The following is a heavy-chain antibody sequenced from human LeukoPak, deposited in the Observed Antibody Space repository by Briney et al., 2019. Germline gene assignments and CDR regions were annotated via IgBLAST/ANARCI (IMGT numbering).Heavy chain of an antibody. D-gene: IGHD1-26*01. J-gene: IGHJ4*02. V-gene: IGHV3-21*01. CDR1: GFTFSSYS. Sequence: GGSLRLSCAASGFTFSSYSMNWVRQAPGKGLEWVSSISSSSSYIYYADSVKGRFTISRDNAKNSLYLQMNSLRAEDTAVYYCARGLVIVGDKRDYWGQGTLVTVSP. CDR2: ISSSSSYI. CDR3: ARGLVIVGDKRDY.